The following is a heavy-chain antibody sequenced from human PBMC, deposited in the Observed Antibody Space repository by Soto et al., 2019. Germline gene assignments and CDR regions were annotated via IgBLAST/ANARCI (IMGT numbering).Heavy chain of an antibody. J-gene: IGHJ4*02. D-gene: IGHD4-4*01. V-gene: IGHV3-7*01. CDR1: GFKFRSYW. CDR2: IKEDGSEK. Sequence: EVQLVESGGTLVQPGGSLRLSCVASGFKFRSYWMSWVRQAPGKGLEWLANIKEDGSEKYYVDSVEGRXTISXDNXXXXXXXXMXSLRAEDTAIYYCTRGGGRDSNEHFWGQXTLXXXSS. CDR3: TRGGGRDSNEHF.